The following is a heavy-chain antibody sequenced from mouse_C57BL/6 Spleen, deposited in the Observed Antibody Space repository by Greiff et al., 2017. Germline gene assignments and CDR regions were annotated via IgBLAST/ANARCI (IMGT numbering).Heavy chain of an antibody. CDR1: GYAFSSSW. CDR2: IYTGDGDT. V-gene: IGHV1-82*01. D-gene: IGHD2-4*01. CDR3: ARTIYYEYDDD. Sequence: VQLQQSGPELVKPGASVKISCKASGYAFSSSWMNWVKQRPGKGLEWIGRIYTGDGDTNYNGKFKGKATLTADKSSSTAYMQHSSLTSEDSAVYFCARTIYYEYDDDWGQGTTLTVSS. J-gene: IGHJ2*01.